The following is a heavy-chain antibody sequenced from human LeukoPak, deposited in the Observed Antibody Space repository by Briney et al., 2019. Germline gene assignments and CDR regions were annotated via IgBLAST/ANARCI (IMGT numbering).Heavy chain of an antibody. D-gene: IGHD2-8*02. J-gene: IGHJ4*02. CDR1: GFTFTDYN. V-gene: IGHV3-21*06. CDR2: ISSNDVYI. CDR3: ARSASGPLDY. Sequence: GGSLRLACAASGFTFTDYNLNWVRQAPGKGLEWVSSISSNDVYIYYADSVQGRFTVSRDNARNSLYLQMNSLRVDDTAVYYCARSASGPLDYWGQGTLVTVSS.